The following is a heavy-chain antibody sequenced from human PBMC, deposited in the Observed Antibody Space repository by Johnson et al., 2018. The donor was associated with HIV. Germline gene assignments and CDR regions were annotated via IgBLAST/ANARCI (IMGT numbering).Heavy chain of an antibody. V-gene: IGHV3-30*04. D-gene: IGHD2-8*02. J-gene: IGHJ3*02. CDR3: ARDGTGGVCLNDAFDI. CDR1: GFTFSSYA. CDR2: ISYDGSNK. Sequence: QVQLVESGGGVVQPGRSLRLSCAASGFTFSSYAMHWVRQAPGKGLEWVAVISYDGSNKYYADSVKGRFTISRDNSKNTLYLQMNSLRAEDTAVYYWARDGTGGVCLNDAFDIWGQGTMVTVSS.